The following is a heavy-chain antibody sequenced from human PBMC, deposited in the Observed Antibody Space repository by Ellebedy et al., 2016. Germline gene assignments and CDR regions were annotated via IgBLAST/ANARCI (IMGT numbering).Heavy chain of an antibody. CDR3: ARREPGPRPFDS. CDR2: ISGIGFNT. Sequence: GESLKISXAASGFTFSSYSMTWVRQAPGKGLEWVSSISGIGFNTYYADSVKGRFTISRDNSKNMLYLQMNGLRADDTAVYYCARREPGPRPFDSWGQGTLVTVSS. CDR1: GFTFSSYS. D-gene: IGHD1-14*01. V-gene: IGHV3-23*01. J-gene: IGHJ4*02.